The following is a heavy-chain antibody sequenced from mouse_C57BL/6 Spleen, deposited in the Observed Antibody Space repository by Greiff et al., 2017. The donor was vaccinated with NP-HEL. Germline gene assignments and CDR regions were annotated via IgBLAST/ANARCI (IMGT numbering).Heavy chain of an antibody. CDR3: ARATTVVATDWYFDV. V-gene: IGHV1-47*01. J-gene: IGHJ1*03. Sequence: VKLQESGAELVKPGASVKMSCKASGYTFTTYPIEWMKQNHGKSLEWIGNFHPYNDDTKYNEKFKGKATLTVEKSSSTVYLELSRLTSDDSAVYYCARATTVVATDWYFDVWGTGTTVTVSS. D-gene: IGHD1-1*01. CDR2: FHPYNDDT. CDR1: GYTFTTYP.